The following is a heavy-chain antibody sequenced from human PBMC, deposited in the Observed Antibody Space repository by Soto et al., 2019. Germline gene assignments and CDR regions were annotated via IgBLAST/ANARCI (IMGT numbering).Heavy chain of an antibody. D-gene: IGHD3-3*01. CDR2: IYYSGST. CDR3: ARDRRFNWFDP. Sequence: SETLSLTCTVSGGSISSYYWSWIRQPPGKGLEWIGYIYYSGSTNYNPSLKSRVTISVDTSKNQFSLKLSSVTAADTAVYYCARDRRFNWFDPWGQGTLVTVSS. V-gene: IGHV4-59*01. J-gene: IGHJ5*02. CDR1: GGSISSYY.